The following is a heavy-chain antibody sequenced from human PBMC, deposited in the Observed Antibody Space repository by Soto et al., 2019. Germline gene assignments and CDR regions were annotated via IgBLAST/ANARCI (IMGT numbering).Heavy chain of an antibody. CDR2: INPNTGGT. CDR1: GYTFTDFY. D-gene: IGHD6-13*01. J-gene: IGHJ4*02. Sequence: ASVKVSCKASGYTFTDFYMYGVRQAPGQGLEWMGWINPNTGGTNYAQKFQGCVTMTRDTSISTAYMELSRLRFDDTAVYYCATFSSSWSALDYWGQGTLVTVSS. CDR3: ATFSSSWSALDY. V-gene: IGHV1-2*04.